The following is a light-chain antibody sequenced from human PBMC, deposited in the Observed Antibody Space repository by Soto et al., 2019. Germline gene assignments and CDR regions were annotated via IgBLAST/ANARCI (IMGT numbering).Light chain of an antibody. CDR3: QQYNSYSPLT. V-gene: IGKV1-5*01. J-gene: IGKJ3*01. CDR2: DAS. CDR1: QSITNW. Sequence: DIQMTQSPSTLSASVGDRVTITCRASQSITNWLAWYQQKPGKAPKLLVYDASSLESGVPYRFSGSGSGTEFTHTISSLQPDDFAIYYCQQYNSYSPLTFGPGTKVDIK.